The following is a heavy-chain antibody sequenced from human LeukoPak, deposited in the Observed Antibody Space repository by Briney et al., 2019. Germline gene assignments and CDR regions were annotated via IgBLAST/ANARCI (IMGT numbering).Heavy chain of an antibody. Sequence: PGGSLRLSCAASGFTLTTYAMTWVRQAPGKGLEWVSAISGSGGSTYYADSVKGRFTISRDNSKNTLYLQMNSLRAEDTAVYYCAKNPYYYYGSGSYYEDYWGQGTLVTVSS. V-gene: IGHV3-23*01. D-gene: IGHD3-10*01. CDR2: ISGSGGST. CDR1: GFTLTTYA. CDR3: AKNPYYYYGSGSYYEDY. J-gene: IGHJ4*02.